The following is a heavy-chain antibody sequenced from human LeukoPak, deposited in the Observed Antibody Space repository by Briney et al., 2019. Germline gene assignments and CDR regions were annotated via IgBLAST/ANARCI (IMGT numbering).Heavy chain of an antibody. Sequence: GGSLRLSCAASAFAFSNYGMHWVRQAPGKGLERVAFIQYDGRNKYYADSVKGRFTISRDNSKNTLYLQMNSLRAEDTAVYYCANRNDYGDPRFDYWGQGTLVTVSS. D-gene: IGHD4-17*01. V-gene: IGHV3-30*02. J-gene: IGHJ4*02. CDR1: AFAFSNYG. CDR3: ANRNDYGDPRFDY. CDR2: IQYDGRNK.